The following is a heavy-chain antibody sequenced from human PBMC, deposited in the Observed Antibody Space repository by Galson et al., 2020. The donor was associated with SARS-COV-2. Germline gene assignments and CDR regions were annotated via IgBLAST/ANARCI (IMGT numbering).Heavy chain of an antibody. J-gene: IGHJ4*02. Sequence: TLSLTCSVSGGSISSGSYFWSWIRQPAGEALEWIGRIYTSGSTNYNPSLKSRVTISVDTSKNQFSLELTSVTASDTAVYYCARGLVLWGRGTLVTVSS. CDR3: ARGLVL. CDR1: GGSISSGSYF. V-gene: IGHV4-61*02. D-gene: IGHD2-8*02. CDR2: IYTSGST.